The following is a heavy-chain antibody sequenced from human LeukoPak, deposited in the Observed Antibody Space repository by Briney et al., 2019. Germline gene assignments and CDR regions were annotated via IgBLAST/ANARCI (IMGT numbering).Heavy chain of an antibody. CDR3: GRAMVRGVIPY. D-gene: IGHD3-10*01. CDR1: GFTVSSNY. CDR2: ISHDGTSE. Sequence: GGSLRLSCAASGFTVSSNYMSWVRQAPGKGLEWVAVISHDGTSEHYADSLKGRFTISRDYSKNTVDLQMNSLRAEDTAVYYCGRAMVRGVIPYWGQGTLVTVSS. J-gene: IGHJ4*02. V-gene: IGHV3-30*03.